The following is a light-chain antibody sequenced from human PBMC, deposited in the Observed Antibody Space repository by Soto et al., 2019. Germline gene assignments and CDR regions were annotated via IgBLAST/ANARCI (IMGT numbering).Light chain of an antibody. CDR1: QSISSY. J-gene: IGKJ1*01. CDR2: AAS. V-gene: IGKV1-39*01. CDR3: QQSYSIPET. Sequence: DIQMTHSPSSLSASVGDRVTMTCLASQSISSYLNWYQQKPGKAPKLLIYAASSLQSGVPSRFSGSGSGTDFTLTISSLQPEDFATYYCQQSYSIPETFGQGTKVDIK.